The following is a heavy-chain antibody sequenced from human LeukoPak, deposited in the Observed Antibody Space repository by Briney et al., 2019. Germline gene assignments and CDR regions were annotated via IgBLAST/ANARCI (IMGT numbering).Heavy chain of an antibody. Sequence: GGSLRLSCAASGFTFSTYAITWVRQGPGKGLELVSAIRPGGDRTYYANSVRGRFTISRDNSKDTVYLQINGLRVEDTAVYYCAREQSGTRGWYTVDYWGQGTLVTVSS. D-gene: IGHD6-19*01. J-gene: IGHJ4*02. CDR1: GFTFSTYA. V-gene: IGHV3-23*01. CDR2: IRPGGDRT. CDR3: AREQSGTRGWYTVDY.